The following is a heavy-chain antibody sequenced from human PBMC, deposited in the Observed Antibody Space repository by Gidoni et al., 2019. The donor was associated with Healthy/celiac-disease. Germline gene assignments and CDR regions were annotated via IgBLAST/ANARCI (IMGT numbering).Heavy chain of an antibody. CDR2: IKSKTDGGTT. V-gene: IGHV3-15*01. Sequence: EVQLVESGGGLVKPGGSLRLSCAASGFTFSNSWMSWVRQAPGKGLEWVGRIKSKTDGGTTDYAAPVKGRFTISRDDSKNTLYLQMNSLKTEDTAVYYCTTDLGIQLWLLRDYWGQGTLVTVSS. CDR1: GFTFSNSW. J-gene: IGHJ4*02. CDR3: TTDLGIQLWLLRDY. D-gene: IGHD5-18*01.